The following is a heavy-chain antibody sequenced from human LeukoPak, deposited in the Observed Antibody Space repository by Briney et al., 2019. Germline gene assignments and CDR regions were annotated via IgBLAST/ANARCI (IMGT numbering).Heavy chain of an antibody. V-gene: IGHV1-69*13. CDR3: ARASSDDTAMATPFAY. CDR1: GGTFSNYA. J-gene: IGHJ4*02. Sequence: ASVKVSCKASGGTFSNYAINWLRQAPGQGLEWMGGITPILGTANYVQKFQGRVTITADESTSTAYMELSRLRSEDTAIYYCARASSDDTAMATPFAYWGQGTLVIVSS. D-gene: IGHD5-18*01. CDR2: ITPILGTA.